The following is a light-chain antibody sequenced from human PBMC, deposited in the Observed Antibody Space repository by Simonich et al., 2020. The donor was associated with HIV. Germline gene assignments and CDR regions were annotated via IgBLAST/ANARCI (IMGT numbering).Light chain of an antibody. CDR1: QSVGSY. CDR2: DAS. CDR3: QYSST. Sequence: EIVLTQSPATLSLSPGERAALSCRASQSVGSYLAWYHQKPGQAPRLLIYDASNRATGIPARFSGSGSGTDFTLTISSLEPEDFAVYYCQYSSTFGQGTEVEIK. V-gene: IGKV3-11*01. J-gene: IGKJ1*01.